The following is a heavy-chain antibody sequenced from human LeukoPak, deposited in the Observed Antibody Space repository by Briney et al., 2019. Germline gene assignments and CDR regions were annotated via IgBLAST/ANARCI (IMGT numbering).Heavy chain of an antibody. J-gene: IGHJ4*02. D-gene: IGHD6-19*01. CDR1: GFTFSNYA. Sequence: GGSLRLSCAASGFTFSNYAMSWVRQAPGKGLEWVSATSGRGDYTYYADSVKGRFTISRDNAKNSLYLQMNSLRAEDTAVYYCATLTVASTFDYWGQGALVTVSS. CDR2: TSGRGDYT. V-gene: IGHV3-23*01. CDR3: ATLTVASTFDY.